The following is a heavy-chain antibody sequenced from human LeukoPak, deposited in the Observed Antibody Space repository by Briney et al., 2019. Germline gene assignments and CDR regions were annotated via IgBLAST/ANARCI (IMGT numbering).Heavy chain of an antibody. V-gene: IGHV4-30-4*08. Sequence: SWVRQPPGKGLEWIGYIYYSGSTYYNPSLKSRVTISVDTSKNQFSLKLSSVTAADTAVYYCARETYGDYRGDYWGQGTLVTVSS. CDR3: ARETYGDYRGDY. D-gene: IGHD4-17*01. J-gene: IGHJ4*02. CDR2: IYYSGST.